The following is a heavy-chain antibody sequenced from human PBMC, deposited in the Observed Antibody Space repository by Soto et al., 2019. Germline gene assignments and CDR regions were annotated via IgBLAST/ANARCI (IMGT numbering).Heavy chain of an antibody. J-gene: IGHJ6*03. V-gene: IGHV3-64D*06. CDR2: ISSNGGST. Sequence: GGSLRLSCSASGFTFSSYAMHWVRQAPGKGLEYVSAISSNGGSTYYADSVKGRFTISRDNSKNTLYLQMSSLRAEDTAVYYCVKELREVRGVIVDYYYYMDVWGKGTTVTVSS. CDR1: GFTFSSYA. CDR3: VKELREVRGVIVDYYYYMDV. D-gene: IGHD3-10*01.